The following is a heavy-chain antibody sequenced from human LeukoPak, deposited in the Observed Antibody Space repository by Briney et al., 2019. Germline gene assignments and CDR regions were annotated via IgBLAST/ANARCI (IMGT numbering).Heavy chain of an antibody. D-gene: IGHD1-1*01. V-gene: IGHV1-69*13. CDR2: IIPIFGTA. Sequence: SVKVSCKASGGTFSSYAISWVRQAPGQGLEWMGGIIPIFGTANYAQKFQGRVTITADESTSTAYMELSSLRSEDTAVYYCARVNPTSVQLERQGWFDPWGQGTLVTVSS. CDR1: GGTFSSYA. CDR3: ARVNPTSVQLERQGWFDP. J-gene: IGHJ5*02.